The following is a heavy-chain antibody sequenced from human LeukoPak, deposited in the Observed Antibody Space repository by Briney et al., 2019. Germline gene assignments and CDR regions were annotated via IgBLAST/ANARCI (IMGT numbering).Heavy chain of an antibody. CDR3: ARNGYCSSTSCLFDY. D-gene: IGHD2-2*01. V-gene: IGHV1-18*01. CDR2: ISAYNGNT. Sequence: ASVKVSCKASGYTFTNYGVSWVRPAPGQGLEWMGWISAYNGNTNYPQKLQGRVTMTTDTSTSTAYMELRSLRSDDTAVYFCARNGYCSSTSCLFDYWGQGTLVTVSS. J-gene: IGHJ4*02. CDR1: GYTFTNYG.